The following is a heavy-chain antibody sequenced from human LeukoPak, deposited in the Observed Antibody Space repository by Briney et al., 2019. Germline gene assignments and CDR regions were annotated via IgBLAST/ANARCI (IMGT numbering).Heavy chain of an antibody. J-gene: IGHJ4*02. D-gene: IGHD2-8*02. CDR1: EFTFSTFA. Sequence: GGSLRLSCAASEFTFSTFAIIWVRQPPGKGLEWVSSIFPSGGEIHYADSVRGRFTISRDNSKSTLSLQMNSLRAEDTAIYYCATYRQVLLPFESWGQGTLVTVSS. CDR3: ATYRQVLLPFES. CDR2: IFPSGGEI. V-gene: IGHV3-23*01.